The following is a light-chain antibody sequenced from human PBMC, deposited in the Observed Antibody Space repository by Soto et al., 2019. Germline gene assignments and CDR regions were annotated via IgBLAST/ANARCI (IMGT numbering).Light chain of an antibody. CDR2: DVS. V-gene: IGLV2-14*03. J-gene: IGLJ1*01. CDR1: SSDVGGYNY. CDR3: YSYTSSNTYV. Sequence: SVLPQAASVSGSPGQSITISCTGTSSDVGGYNYVSWYQHHPGKVPQLMIYDVSNRPSGVSNRFSGSKSGNTASLTISGLQAEDEADYYCYSYTSSNTYVFGTGTKVTVL.